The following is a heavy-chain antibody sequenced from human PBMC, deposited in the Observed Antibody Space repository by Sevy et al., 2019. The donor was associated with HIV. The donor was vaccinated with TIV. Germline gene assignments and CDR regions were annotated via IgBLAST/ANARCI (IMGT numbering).Heavy chain of an antibody. D-gene: IGHD3-22*01. V-gene: IGHV3-21*01. CDR3: ARVRPYDTRDFDY. Sequence: GGSLRLSCVASGFTFRSYTMKWVRQAPGKGLECVSSISSSGSYIYYADSVKGRFTISRDDAKNSLYLQMNTLRAEDAALYYCARVRPYDTRDFDYWGPGTLVTVSS. J-gene: IGHJ4*02. CDR2: ISSSGSYI. CDR1: GFTFRSYT.